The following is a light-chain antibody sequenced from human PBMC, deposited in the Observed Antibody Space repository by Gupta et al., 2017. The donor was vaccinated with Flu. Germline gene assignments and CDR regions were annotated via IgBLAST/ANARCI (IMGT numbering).Light chain of an antibody. Sequence: RVTISCTGSSSNIGAGYDVHWYQQPPGTAPKLLSYVDTSRPSGVPDRFSGSKSGTSASLAITGLQAEDEADYYCQSFDSSLLWVFGGGTKLTVL. CDR3: QSFDSSLLWV. CDR2: VDT. J-gene: IGLJ3*02. V-gene: IGLV1-40*01. CDR1: SSNIGAGYD.